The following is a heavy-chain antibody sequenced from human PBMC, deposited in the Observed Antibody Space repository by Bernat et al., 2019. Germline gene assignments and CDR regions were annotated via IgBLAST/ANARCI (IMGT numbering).Heavy chain of an antibody. Sequence: VQLVESGGGVVQPGRSLRLSCAASGFTFSSYGMHWVRQAPGKGLEWVSAISGSGGSTYYADSVKGRFTISRDNSKNTLYLQMNSLRAEDTAVYYCAKSLLRYFDWLLTRDYYYGMDVWGQGTTVTVSS. CDR1: GFTFSSYG. J-gene: IGHJ6*02. CDR2: ISGSGGST. V-gene: IGHV3-23*04. D-gene: IGHD3-9*01. CDR3: AKSLLRYFDWLLTRDYYYGMDV.